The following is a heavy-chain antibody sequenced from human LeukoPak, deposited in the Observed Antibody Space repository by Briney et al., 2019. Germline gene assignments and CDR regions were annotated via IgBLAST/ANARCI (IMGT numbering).Heavy chain of an antibody. CDR3: ARDLSVVPGNYYYGSGSEI. J-gene: IGHJ4*02. CDR2: IIPILGIA. V-gene: IGHV1-69*04. D-gene: IGHD3-10*01. Sequence: SVKVSCKASGYTFTSYGISWVRQAPGQGLEWMGRIIPILGIANYAQKFQGRVTITADKSTSTAYMELSSLRSEDTAVYYCARDLSVVPGNYYYGSGSEIWGQGTLVTVSS. CDR1: GYTFTSYG.